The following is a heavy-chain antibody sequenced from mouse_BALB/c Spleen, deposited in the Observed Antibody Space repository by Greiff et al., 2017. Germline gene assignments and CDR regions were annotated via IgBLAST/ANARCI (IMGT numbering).Heavy chain of an antibody. V-gene: IGHV1-54*01. CDR3: ARGDWDGWYFDV. CDR2: INPGSGGT. J-gene: IGHJ1*01. D-gene: IGHD4-1*01. Sequence: QVQLQQSGAELVRPGTSVKVSCKASGYAFTNYLIEWVQQRPGQGLEWIGVINPGSGGTNYNEKFKGKATLTADKSSSTAYMQLSSLTSDDSAVYFCARGDWDGWYFDVWGAGTTVTVSS. CDR1: GYAFTNYL.